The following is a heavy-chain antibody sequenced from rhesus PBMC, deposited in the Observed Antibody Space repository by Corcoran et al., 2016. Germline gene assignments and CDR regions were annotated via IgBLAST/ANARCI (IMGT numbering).Heavy chain of an antibody. D-gene: IGHD6-25*01. CDR1: GGSFNSYW. Sequence: QVQLQESGPGLVKPSETLSLTCAVSGGSFNSYWWSWIRPPPGKGQGWIGEINGNIGSTNYNPSLKIRVTISKDASKTQFSVKLSAVTAADTAVYYCARAYSVSLYWYFDLWGPGTPITISS. CDR2: INGNIGST. CDR3: ARAYSVSLYWYFDL. V-gene: IGHV4-80*01. J-gene: IGHJ2*01.